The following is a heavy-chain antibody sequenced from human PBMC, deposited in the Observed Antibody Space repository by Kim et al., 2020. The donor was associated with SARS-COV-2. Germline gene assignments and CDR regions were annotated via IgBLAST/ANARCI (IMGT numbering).Heavy chain of an antibody. D-gene: IGHD2-21*02. Sequence: GGSLRLSCAASGFTFSSYGMHWVRQAPGKGLEWVAVISYDGSNKYYADSVKGRFTISRDNSKNTLYLQMNSLRAEDTAVYYCAKEGVAYCGGDCPIYFQHWGQGTLVTVSS. CDR3: AKEGVAYCGGDCPIYFQH. V-gene: IGHV3-30*18. CDR1: GFTFSSYG. CDR2: ISYDGSNK. J-gene: IGHJ1*01.